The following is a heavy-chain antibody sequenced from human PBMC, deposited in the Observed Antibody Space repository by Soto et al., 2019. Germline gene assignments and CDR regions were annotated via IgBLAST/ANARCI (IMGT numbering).Heavy chain of an antibody. CDR1: GFTFDAYT. J-gene: IGHJ1*01. Sequence: GGSLRLSCAASGFTFDAYTMHWVRQAPGKGLEWVSLISWDGGSTYYADSVKGRFTISRDNSKNSLYLQMNSLRTEDTALYYCAVSNCSGGSCYPAEYFQHWGQGTLVTVSS. CDR2: ISWDGGST. V-gene: IGHV3-43*01. D-gene: IGHD2-15*01. CDR3: AVSNCSGGSCYPAEYFQH.